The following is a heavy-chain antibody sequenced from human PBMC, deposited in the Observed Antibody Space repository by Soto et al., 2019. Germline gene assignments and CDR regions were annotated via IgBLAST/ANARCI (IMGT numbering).Heavy chain of an antibody. CDR1: GGTFSTYT. J-gene: IGHJ3*01. D-gene: IGHD2-15*01. CDR3: SIGSWSAETFDA. V-gene: IGHV1-69*02. Sequence: QVHLDQSGAEVKKPGSSVKVSCKAAGGTFSTYTLIWVRQAPGQGLEWMGRIIPMLTVTNSAQKFQGRLTLTADKSTSTDFTALTSLTSEVAAVYYCSIGSWSAETFDAWGQGTMVTVSS. CDR2: IIPMLTVT.